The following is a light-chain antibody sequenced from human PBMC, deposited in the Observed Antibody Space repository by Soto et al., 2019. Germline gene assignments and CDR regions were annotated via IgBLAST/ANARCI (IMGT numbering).Light chain of an antibody. V-gene: IGLV1-44*01. J-gene: IGLJ2*01. CDR3: VAWDDSLNGYVV. CDR2: SNN. Sequence: QSVLTQPPSASGTPGQRVTISCSGSSSNIGSNTVNWYQQLPGTAPKLVIYSNNQRPSWVPDRFSGSKSGTSASLAISGLQSEDEADYYCVAWDDSLNGYVVFGGGTKL. CDR1: SSNIGSNT.